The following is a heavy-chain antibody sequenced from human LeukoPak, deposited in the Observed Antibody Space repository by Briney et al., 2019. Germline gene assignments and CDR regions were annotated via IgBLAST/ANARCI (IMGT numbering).Heavy chain of an antibody. D-gene: IGHD2-2*01. Sequence: VASVKDSCKASGYTPSNFGSSWGRHAPGQRGEWMGWISGNNDNANCGQKSQGGFTLTTDSSTSTAYMELRNLRFDDTAVYYCARDGTSTDDYWGQGTLVTVSS. V-gene: IGHV1-18*01. CDR1: GYTPSNFG. J-gene: IGHJ4*02. CDR3: ARDGTSTDDY. CDR2: ISGNNDNA.